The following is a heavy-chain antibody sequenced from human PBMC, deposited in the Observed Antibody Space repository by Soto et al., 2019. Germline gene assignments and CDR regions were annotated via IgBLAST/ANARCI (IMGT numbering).Heavy chain of an antibody. Sequence: SETLSLTCAFSGCSISSGGYSWSWIRQPPGKGLEWIGYIYHSGSTYYNPSLKSRVTISVDRSKNQFSLKLSSVTAADTAVYYCARVQNNWNDVANYFDYWGQGTLVTVS. V-gene: IGHV4-30-2*01. D-gene: IGHD1-20*01. CDR3: ARVQNNWNDVANYFDY. J-gene: IGHJ4*02. CDR2: IYHSGST. CDR1: GCSISSGGYS.